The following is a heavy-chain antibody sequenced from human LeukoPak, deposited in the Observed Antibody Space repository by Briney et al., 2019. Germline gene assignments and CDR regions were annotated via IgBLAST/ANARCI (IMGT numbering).Heavy chain of an antibody. CDR1: GGSISSGDYY. CDR3: ASFIAAAGTRWFDP. J-gene: IGHJ5*02. D-gene: IGHD6-13*01. Sequence: SETLSLTCTVSGGSISSGDYYWSWIRQPPGKGLEWIGYIYYSGSTYYNPSLKSRVTISVDTSKNQFSLKLSSVTAADTAVYYCASFIAAAGTRWFDPWGQGTLVTVPS. V-gene: IGHV4-30-4*08. CDR2: IYYSGST.